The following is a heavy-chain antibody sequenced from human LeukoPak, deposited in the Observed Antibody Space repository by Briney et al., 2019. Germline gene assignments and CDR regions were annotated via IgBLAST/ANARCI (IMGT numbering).Heavy chain of an antibody. CDR1: GFTLSSYA. CDR3: AKAFSGSGSYYPPFDY. J-gene: IGHJ4*02. D-gene: IGHD3-10*01. CDR2: VIAGGGNT. V-gene: IGHV3-23*01. Sequence: GGSLRLTCAASGFTLSSYAMRWVRQAPGKGLEWVSSVIAGGGNTYYADSVKGRFTISRDIPKNTVYLQMNSLRAEDTALYYCAKAFSGSGSYYPPFDYWGQGTLVTVSS.